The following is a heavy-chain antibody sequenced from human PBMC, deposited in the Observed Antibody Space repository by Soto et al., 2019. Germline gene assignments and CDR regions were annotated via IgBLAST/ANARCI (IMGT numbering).Heavy chain of an antibody. V-gene: IGHV1-46*01. CDR2: IDPTHGST. D-gene: IGHD3-22*01. CDR1: GYTFTTYY. J-gene: IGHJ4*02. CDR3: ARVPYDTTGYYAF. Sequence: SVKVSCKAAGYTFTTYYMHWVRQAPGQGLEWMGVIDPTHGSTTYAQKFQGRVTMTSDTSTNTVYMELSSLKSEDTAVYYCARVPYDTTGYYAFWGQGTLVTVSS.